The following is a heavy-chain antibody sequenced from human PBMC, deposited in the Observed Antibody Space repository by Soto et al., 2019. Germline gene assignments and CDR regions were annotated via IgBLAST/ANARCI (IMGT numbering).Heavy chain of an antibody. V-gene: IGHV3-23*01. CDR3: AKGVNYYDSSGYYSYYYNGMDV. CDR1: GFTFNTYA. CDR2: ISGSGGST. Sequence: GGSLRLSCAASGFTFNTYAMSWVRQAPGKGLEWVSAISGSGGSTYYADSVKGRFTISRDNSKNTVYLQMNSLRAEDTAVYYCAKGVNYYDSSGYYSYYYNGMDVWGQGTTVTVS. J-gene: IGHJ6*02. D-gene: IGHD3-22*01.